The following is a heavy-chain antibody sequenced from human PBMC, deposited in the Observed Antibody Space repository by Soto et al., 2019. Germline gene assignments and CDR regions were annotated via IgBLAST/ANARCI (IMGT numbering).Heavy chain of an antibody. CDR2: ISGSGGST. Sequence: GGSLRLSCAASGFTFSSYAMSWVRQAPGKGLEWVSAISGSGGSTYYADSVKGRFTISRDNSKNTLYLQMNSLRAEDTAVYYCAKGLEETTYYDFWSGYSSYFDCWGQGTLVTVSS. D-gene: IGHD3-3*01. CDR3: AKGLEETTYYDFWSGYSSYFDC. J-gene: IGHJ4*02. V-gene: IGHV3-23*01. CDR1: GFTFSSYA.